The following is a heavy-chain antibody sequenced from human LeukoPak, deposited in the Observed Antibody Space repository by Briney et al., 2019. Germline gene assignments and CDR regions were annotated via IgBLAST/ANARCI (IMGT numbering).Heavy chain of an antibody. Sequence: GGSLRLSCAASGFTFRPYALTWVRQAPGKGLEWVSGIHAVSTYYADSVKGRFTISRDDSNNTLYLQMNSLRAEDTAVYYCATRTVGATSYFDSWGRGTLVTISS. V-gene: IGHV3-23*01. CDR2: IHAVST. J-gene: IGHJ4*02. CDR1: GFTFRPYA. CDR3: ATRTVGATSYFDS. D-gene: IGHD1-26*01.